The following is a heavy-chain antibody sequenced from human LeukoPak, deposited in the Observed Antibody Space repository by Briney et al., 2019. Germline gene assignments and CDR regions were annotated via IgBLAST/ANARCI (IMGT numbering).Heavy chain of an antibody. CDR3: AREGRYWYFDL. Sequence: PSETLSLTCTVSGGSISSYYWSWIRQPPGKGLEWIGYIYYSGSTNYNPSLKSRVTISVDTSKNQFSLKLSSVTAADTAVCYCAREGRYWYFDLWGRGTLVTVSS. CDR2: IYYSGST. CDR1: GGSISSYY. J-gene: IGHJ2*01. V-gene: IGHV4-59*01.